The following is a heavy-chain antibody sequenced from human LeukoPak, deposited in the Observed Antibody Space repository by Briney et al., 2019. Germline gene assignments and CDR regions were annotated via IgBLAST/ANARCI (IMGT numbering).Heavy chain of an antibody. V-gene: IGHV1-8*01. J-gene: IGHJ4*02. CDR1: GYTLTSYD. D-gene: IGHD2-15*01. CDR3: ARAGVPVYCSGDSCYSGGGYYFDY. Sequence: GASVKVSCKASGYTLTSYDINWVRQATGQGLEWMGWMNPNSGNTGYAQKFQGRVTMTRNTSISTAYMELSSLRSEDTAVYYCARAGVPVYCSGDSCYSGGGYYFDYWGQGTLVTVSS. CDR2: MNPNSGNT.